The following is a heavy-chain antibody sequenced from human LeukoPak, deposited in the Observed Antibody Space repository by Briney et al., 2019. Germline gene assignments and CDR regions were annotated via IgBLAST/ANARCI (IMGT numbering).Heavy chain of an antibody. V-gene: IGHV3-23*01. CDR2: ISGGGVST. D-gene: IGHD2-15*01. Sequence: GGSLRLSCAASGFTFSSFPMSWVRQAPGKGLEWVSVISGGGVSTYYADSVKGRFTISRDNSKNTLYLQMNSLRAEDTAVYYCARDSAAYYYYYYMDVWGKGTTVTISS. CDR1: GFTFSSFP. CDR3: ARDSAAYYYYYYMDV. J-gene: IGHJ6*03.